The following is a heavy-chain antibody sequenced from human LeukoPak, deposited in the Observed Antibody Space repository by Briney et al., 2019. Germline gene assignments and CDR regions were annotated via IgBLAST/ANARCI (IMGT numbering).Heavy chain of an antibody. CDR2: IYHSGST. V-gene: IGHV4-30-2*01. J-gene: IGHJ4*02. CDR3: ARGPFGDYFDY. CDR1: GGSISSGGYS. Sequence: SQTLSLTCAVSGGSISSGGYSWSWIRQPPGKGLEWIGYIYHSGSTYYNPSVKSRVTISVDRSKNQSSLKLSSVTAADTAVYYCARGPFGDYFDYWGQGTLVTVSS. D-gene: IGHD3-10*01.